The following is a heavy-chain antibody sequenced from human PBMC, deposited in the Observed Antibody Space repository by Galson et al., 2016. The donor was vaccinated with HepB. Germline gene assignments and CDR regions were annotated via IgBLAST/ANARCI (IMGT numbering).Heavy chain of an antibody. Sequence: SLRLSCAVSGFTLSSYGMHWVRQAPGKGLEWVAFISDDGSDEYYADSVKGRFTISRDNSKDTLYLQMNSLRAEDTAVYYCARGDGGHWGNWFDSWGQGTLVTVSS. J-gene: IGHJ5*01. D-gene: IGHD7-27*01. CDR3: ARGDGGHWGNWFDS. CDR2: ISDDGSDE. V-gene: IGHV3-30*03. CDR1: GFTLSSYG.